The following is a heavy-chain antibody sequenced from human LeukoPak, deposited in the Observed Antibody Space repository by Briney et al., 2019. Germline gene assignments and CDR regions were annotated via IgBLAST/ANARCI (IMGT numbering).Heavy chain of an antibody. V-gene: IGHV1-18*01. D-gene: IGHD3-22*01. CDR2: ISGYTGNP. CDR1: GYIFTNFG. Sequence: GASVKVSCKASGYIFTNFGISWVRQARGQGLEWRGWISGYTGNPKYVQKFQGRVNMTTDTSTSTAYMELRSLRSDDTTVYYCARDLTHRRNYDNSGYQIVPAFWGQGTLVTVSS. J-gene: IGHJ4*02. CDR3: ARDLTHRRNYDNSGYQIVPAF.